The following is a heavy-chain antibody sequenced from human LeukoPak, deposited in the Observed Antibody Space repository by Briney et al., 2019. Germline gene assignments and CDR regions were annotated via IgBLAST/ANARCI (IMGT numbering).Heavy chain of an antibody. CDR2: IIPIFGTA. CDR1: GGTFSSYA. V-gene: IGHV1-69*05. J-gene: IGHJ6*03. D-gene: IGHD3-3*01. CDR3: ARAPSGYDFWSGYYPSYYSYYMDV. Sequence: SVKVSCKASGGTFSSYAISWVRQAPGQGLEWMGGIIPIFGTANNAQKFQGRVTITTDESTSTAYMELSSLRSEDTAVYYCARAPSGYDFWSGYYPSYYSYYMDVWAKGPRSPSP.